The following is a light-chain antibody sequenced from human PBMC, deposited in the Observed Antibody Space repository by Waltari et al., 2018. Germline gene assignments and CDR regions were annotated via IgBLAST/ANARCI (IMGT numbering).Light chain of an antibody. CDR3: MQALQTPLT. CDR1: QSLLHSNGYNY. J-gene: IGKJ4*01. V-gene: IGKV2-28*01. CDR2: LGS. Sequence: DIVMTPSPPSLPVPPGEPASIPCRSSQSLLHSNGYNYLDRYLQKPGQSPQLLIYLGSNRAAGVPDRFSGSGSGTDFTLKISRVEAEDVGVYYCMQALQTPLTFGGGTKVEIK.